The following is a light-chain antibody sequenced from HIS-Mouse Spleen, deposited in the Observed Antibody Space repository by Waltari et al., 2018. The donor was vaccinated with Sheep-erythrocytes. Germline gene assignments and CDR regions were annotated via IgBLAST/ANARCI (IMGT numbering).Light chain of an antibody. CDR1: QSISSY. CDR3: QQSYSTPYT. Sequence: DIQMTQSPSSLSASVGDRVTITCRASQSISSYLNWLQQKPGKAPKLLIYAASSLQSGGPSRFSGSGSGTDFTLTISSLQPEDFATYYCQQSYSTPYTFGQGTKLEIK. CDR2: AAS. J-gene: IGKJ2*01. V-gene: IGKV1-39*01.